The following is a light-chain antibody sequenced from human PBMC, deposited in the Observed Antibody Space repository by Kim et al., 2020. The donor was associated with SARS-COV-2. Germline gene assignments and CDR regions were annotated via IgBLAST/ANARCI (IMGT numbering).Light chain of an antibody. CDR1: QNILYNVNNKDC. CDR2: WAA. Sequence: RATINCKSSQNILYNVNNKDCVAWYQKRPGQPPKLLIDWAATRESGVPDRFTGSRSGTDFTLTIGSLQPEDVAVYYCQQFYRIPLTFGGGTKLEI. J-gene: IGKJ4*01. V-gene: IGKV4-1*01. CDR3: QQFYRIPLT.